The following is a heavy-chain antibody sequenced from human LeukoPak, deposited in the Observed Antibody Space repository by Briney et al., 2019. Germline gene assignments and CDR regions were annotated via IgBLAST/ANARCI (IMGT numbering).Heavy chain of an antibody. J-gene: IGHJ6*03. Sequence: SETLSLTCAVYGGSFSGYYWSWIRQPPGKGLEWIGEINHSGSTNYNPSLKSRVTISVDTSKNQFSLKLSSVTAADTAVYYCARGKNDAAMATTLYYXXXVWGXXXTXTVSS. V-gene: IGHV4-34*01. CDR1: GGSFSGYY. D-gene: IGHD5-24*01. CDR2: INHSGST. CDR3: ARGKNDAAMATTLYYXXXV.